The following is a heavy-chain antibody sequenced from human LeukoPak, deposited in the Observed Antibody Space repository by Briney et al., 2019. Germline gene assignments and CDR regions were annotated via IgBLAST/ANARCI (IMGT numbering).Heavy chain of an antibody. V-gene: IGHV3-53*04. CDR1: GFTVSNND. CDR3: ARVGDEVAYTRGYLDY. D-gene: IGHD3-16*01. J-gene: IGHJ4*02. CDR2: IYSGGST. Sequence: WGSLRLSCAASGFTVSNNDMSWVRQAPGKGLEWVSVIYSGGSTYYADSVKGRFTISRHSSKNTLYLQMNSLRAEDTAVYYCARVGDEVAYTRGYLDYWGQGTLVTVSS.